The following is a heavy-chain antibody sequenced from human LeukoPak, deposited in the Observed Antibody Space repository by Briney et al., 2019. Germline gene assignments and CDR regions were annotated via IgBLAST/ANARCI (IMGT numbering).Heavy chain of an antibody. CDR3: IRDLFDDYSLDY. V-gene: IGHV3-21*01. J-gene: IGHJ4*02. Sequence: DPGGSLRLSCAASGFTFSSYSMNWVRQAPGKGLEWVSSINSDSSLMFYAESVKGRFTISRDNARNSLYLQMNSLRAEDTAVYYCIRDLFDDYSLDYWGQGALVTVSS. D-gene: IGHD3-16*01. CDR1: GFTFSSYS. CDR2: INSDSSLM.